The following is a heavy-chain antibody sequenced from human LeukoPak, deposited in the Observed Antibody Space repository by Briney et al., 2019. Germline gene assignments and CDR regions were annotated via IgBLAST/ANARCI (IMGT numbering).Heavy chain of an antibody. CDR2: IGTAGDT. CDR1: GFTFSSYD. J-gene: IGHJ6*02. D-gene: IGHD3-3*01. V-gene: IGHV3-13*01. Sequence: GGSLRLSCAASGFTFSSYDMHWVRQATGKSLEWVSAIGTAGDTYYPGSVKGRFTISRENAKNSLYLQMNSLRAGDTAVYYCARGGAPYDFWSGNYYYYGMDVWGQGTTVTVSS. CDR3: ARGGAPYDFWSGNYYYYGMDV.